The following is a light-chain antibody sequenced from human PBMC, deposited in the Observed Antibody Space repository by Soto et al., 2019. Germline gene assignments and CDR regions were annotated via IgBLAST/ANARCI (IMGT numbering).Light chain of an antibody. CDR1: KLVKKY. CDR2: QDR. CDR3: QVLDMSTRV. Sequence: SYELTQPPSVSVSPGQTASITFSGDKLVKKYACWYQQKAGQSPVLVMYQDRRRPSGIPERFSGSKSGNTATLTIRGTQAMDAADYYFQVLDMSTRVFGLGTKLTVL. V-gene: IGLV3-1*01. J-gene: IGLJ3*02.